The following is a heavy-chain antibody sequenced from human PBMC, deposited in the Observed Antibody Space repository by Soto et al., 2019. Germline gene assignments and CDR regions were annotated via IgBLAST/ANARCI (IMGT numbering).Heavy chain of an antibody. CDR3: AAERGKKGYDGHAF. CDR2: IIYDGSNK. V-gene: IGHV3-30*04. J-gene: IGHJ4*02. Sequence: QVQLVESGGGVVQPGRSLRLSCAASGLTFSRYAMHWVRQAPGKGLEWVAVIIYDGSNKHYADSVQGRFTISRDNSKNTMYLQMNGLGAEYTAVYYWAAERGKKGYDGHAFWGQGTLVTVTS. CDR1: GLTFSRYA. D-gene: IGHD5-12*01.